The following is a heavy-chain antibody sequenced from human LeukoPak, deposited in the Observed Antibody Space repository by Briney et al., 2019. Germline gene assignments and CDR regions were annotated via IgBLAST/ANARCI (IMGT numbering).Heavy chain of an antibody. V-gene: IGHV3-23*01. CDR3: AKDRSGVHELYYFDY. CDR1: GFIFNNYV. Sequence: GGSLRLSCAASGFIFNNYVMNWVRQAPGKGLEWVSAISGSGVTTNYADSVKGRFTISRDNSKNTLYLQMNSLRAEDTAVYYCAKDRSGVHELYYFDYWGQGTLVTVSS. D-gene: IGHD2-8*01. J-gene: IGHJ4*02. CDR2: ISGSGVTT.